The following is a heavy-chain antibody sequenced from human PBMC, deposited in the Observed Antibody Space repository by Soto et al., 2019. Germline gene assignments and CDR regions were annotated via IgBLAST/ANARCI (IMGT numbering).Heavy chain of an antibody. CDR1: GRANDTRSYR. CDR3: ASKRRILIHFDY. V-gene: IGHV4-39*01. Sequence: PSETLALTCTVSGRANDTRSYRWGSIAQHTGKGLEGIGCIYYSGSTYYNPSLKRRVSMSVDTSKNQFSLKVPSVSAADTSNYYCASKRRILIHFDYRGPRTL. D-gene: IGHD2-15*01. CDR2: IYYSGST. J-gene: IGHJ4*02.